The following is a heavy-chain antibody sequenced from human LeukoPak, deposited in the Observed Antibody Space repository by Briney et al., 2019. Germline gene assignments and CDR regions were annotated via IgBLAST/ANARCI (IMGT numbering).Heavy chain of an antibody. CDR2: IIPIFGTA. Sequence: SVKVSCKASGGTFSSYAISWVRQAPGQGLEWMGGIIPIFGTANYAQKFQGRVTITTDESTSTAYMELSSLRSEDTAVYYCARRRGYCSGDSCYSRFDYWGQGTLVTVSS. V-gene: IGHV1-69*05. D-gene: IGHD2-15*01. J-gene: IGHJ4*02. CDR1: GGTFSSYA. CDR3: ARRRGYCSGDSCYSRFDY.